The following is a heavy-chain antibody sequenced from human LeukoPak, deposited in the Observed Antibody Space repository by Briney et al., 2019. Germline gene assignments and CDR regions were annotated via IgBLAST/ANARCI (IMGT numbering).Heavy chain of an antibody. J-gene: IGHJ5*02. CDR2: INHSGST. CDR1: GGSFGCYY. D-gene: IGHD1-26*01. CDR3: ARGRIVGATKVRTNWFDP. V-gene: IGHV4-34*01. Sequence: SETLSLTWAVCGGSFGCYYWSWIRQPPGKGLEWSGEINHSGSTNYTPSLKSRVTISLDPSKNHLSLKLSSVTAADTAVYYCARGRIVGATKVRTNWFDPWGQGTLVTVSS.